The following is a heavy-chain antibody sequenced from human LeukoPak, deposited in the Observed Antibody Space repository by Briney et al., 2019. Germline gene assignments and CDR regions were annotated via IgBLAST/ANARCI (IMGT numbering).Heavy chain of an antibody. J-gene: IGHJ4*02. Sequence: GGSLRLSCAASGFTFDDYAMHWVRQAPGKGLEWVSGISWNSGSIGYADSVKGRFTISRDNAKNSLYLQMNSLRAEDMALYYCAKASTATCGGDCYFVYWGQGTLVTVSS. CDR1: GFTFDDYA. V-gene: IGHV3-9*03. D-gene: IGHD2-21*01. CDR3: AKASTATCGGDCYFVY. CDR2: ISWNSGSI.